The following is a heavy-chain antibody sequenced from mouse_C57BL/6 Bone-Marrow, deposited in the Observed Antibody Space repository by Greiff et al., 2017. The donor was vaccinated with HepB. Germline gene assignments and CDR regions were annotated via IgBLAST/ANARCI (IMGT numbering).Heavy chain of an antibody. CDR2: IYPRSGNT. CDR3: ARLRNYDGNY. D-gene: IGHD2-4*01. CDR1: GYTFTSYG. Sequence: LVESGAELARPGASVKLSCKASGYTFTSYGISWVKQRTGQGLEWIGEIYPRSGNTYYNEKFKGKATLTADKSSSTAYMELRSLTSEDSAVYFCARLRNYDGNYWGQGTTLTVSS. J-gene: IGHJ2*01. V-gene: IGHV1-81*01.